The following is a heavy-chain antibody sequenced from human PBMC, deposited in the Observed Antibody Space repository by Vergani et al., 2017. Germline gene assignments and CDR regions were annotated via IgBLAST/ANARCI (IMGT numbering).Heavy chain of an antibody. CDR2: ISGSGGST. D-gene: IGHD2-2*01. CDR1: GFSFSDHY. Sequence: VQLVESGGGLVKPGGSLRLSCAASGFSFSDHYMTWIRQAPGKGLEWVSAISGSGGSTYYADSVKGRFTISRDNSKNTLYLQMNSLRAEDTAVYYCAKDLIGTSPLHWGQGTLVTVSS. V-gene: IGHV3-23*04. J-gene: IGHJ4*02. CDR3: AKDLIGTSPLH.